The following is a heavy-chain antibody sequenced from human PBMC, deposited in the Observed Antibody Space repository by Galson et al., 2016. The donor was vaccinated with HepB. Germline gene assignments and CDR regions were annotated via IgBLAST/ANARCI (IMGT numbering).Heavy chain of an antibody. CDR2: INGDGSDT. D-gene: IGHD3-3*01. J-gene: IGHJ4*02. CDR3: ARTFWSGYRAFDY. CDR1: GFTLSSCW. Sequence: SLRLSCAASGFTLSSCWMHWVRQAPGKGLVWVSRINGDGSDTWYVDSVKGRFTISRDNAKNTLYLEMNSLRVEDTAVYYCARTFWSGYRAFDYWGQGTLVTVSS. V-gene: IGHV3-74*01.